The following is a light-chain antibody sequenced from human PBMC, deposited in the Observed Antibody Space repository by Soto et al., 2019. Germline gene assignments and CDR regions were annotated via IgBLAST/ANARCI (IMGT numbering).Light chain of an antibody. CDR3: QQINSYPST. Sequence: IQLTQSPSSLSASVGDRVTITCRASQGISSYLAWYQQKPGKAPKLLIYAPYTLQSGVPSRFSGSGSGTDFTLTISSLQTEDFATYYCQQINSYPSTFGQGTRLAIK. CDR2: APY. V-gene: IGKV1-9*01. J-gene: IGKJ5*01. CDR1: QGISSY.